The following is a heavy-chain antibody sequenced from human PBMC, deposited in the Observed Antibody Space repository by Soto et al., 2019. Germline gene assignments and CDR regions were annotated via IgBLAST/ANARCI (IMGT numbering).Heavy chain of an antibody. V-gene: IGHV3-30-3*01. Sequence: QVQLVESGGGVVQPGRSLRLSCVASGFTFSSYAMHWVRQAPGKGLEWVAVISYDGSNKYYADSVKGRFTISRDNSKNTLYLQMNSLRTEDTSVYYWARAVSSSWGFDYWGQGTLVTVSS. CDR1: GFTFSSYA. J-gene: IGHJ4*02. CDR2: ISYDGSNK. D-gene: IGHD6-13*01. CDR3: ARAVSSSWGFDY.